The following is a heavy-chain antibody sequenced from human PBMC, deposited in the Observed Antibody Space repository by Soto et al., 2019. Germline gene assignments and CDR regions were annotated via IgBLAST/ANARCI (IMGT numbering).Heavy chain of an antibody. CDR2: INHSGST. D-gene: IGHD2-2*01. J-gene: IGHJ6*02. CDR3: ARGSLLYQLLLRRYYYYGMDV. Sequence: SETLSLTCAVYGGSFSGYYWSWIRQPPGKGLEWIGEINHSGSTNYNPSLKSRVTISVDTSKNQFSLKLSSVTAADTAVYYCARGSLLYQLLLRRYYYYGMDVWGQGTTVTVSS. V-gene: IGHV4-34*01. CDR1: GGSFSGYY.